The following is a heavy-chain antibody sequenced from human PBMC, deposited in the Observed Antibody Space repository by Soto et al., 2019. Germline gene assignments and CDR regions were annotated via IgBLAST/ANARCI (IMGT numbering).Heavy chain of an antibody. CDR1: GFTFSSYS. CDR2: ISSSSSYI. CDR3: ARVVEPIDAFDI. Sequence: GGSLRLSCAASGFTFSSYSMNWVRQAPGKGLEWVSSISSSSSYIYYADSVKGRFTISRDNAKNSLYLQMNSLRAEDTAVYYCARVVEPIDAFDIWGQGTMVTVSS. V-gene: IGHV3-21*01. J-gene: IGHJ3*02. D-gene: IGHD1-26*01.